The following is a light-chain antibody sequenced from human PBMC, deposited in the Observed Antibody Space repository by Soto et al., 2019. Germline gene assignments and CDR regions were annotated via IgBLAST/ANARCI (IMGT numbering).Light chain of an antibody. CDR3: HQYGNAPWT. CDR1: QSGFSTY. V-gene: IGKV3-20*01. Sequence: EIVLTQSPGTLSLSPGDRATLSCTASQSGFSTYLAWFQLRPGQAPRLLIYAASIRATGIPDRFSGSGSGTDFTLTISRLEPEDFAVYYCHQYGNAPWTLGQGTEVEIK. J-gene: IGKJ1*01. CDR2: AAS.